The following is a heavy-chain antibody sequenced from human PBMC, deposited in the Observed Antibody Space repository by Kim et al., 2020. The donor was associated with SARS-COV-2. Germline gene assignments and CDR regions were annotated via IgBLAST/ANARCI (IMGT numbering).Heavy chain of an antibody. CDR3: AKGEGCYCYYYGMDV. CDR1: GFTFDDYA. Sequence: GGSLRLSCAASGFTFDDYAMHWVRQAPGKGLEWVSGISWNSGSIGYADSVKGRFTISRDNAKNSLYLQMNSLRAEDTALYYCAKGEGCYCYYYGMDVWGQRTTVTVSS. CDR2: ISWNSGSI. J-gene: IGHJ6*02. V-gene: IGHV3-9*01.